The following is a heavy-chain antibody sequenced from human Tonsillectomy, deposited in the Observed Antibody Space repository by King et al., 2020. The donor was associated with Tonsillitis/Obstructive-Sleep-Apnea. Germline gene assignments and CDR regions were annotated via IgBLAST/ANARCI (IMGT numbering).Heavy chain of an antibody. V-gene: IGHV3-66*01. D-gene: IGHD3-16*02. CDR2: IYSGGSS. Sequence: VQLVESGGGLVQPGGSLRLSCVASGLTVSSNSSRWVRQAPWKGLEWVSVIYSGGSSYYVDAVKGRFTISRDNSKNTLYLQMNSLRAEDTAVYYCASRWYWGQGTLVNVSS. CDR3: ASRWY. CDR1: GLTVSSNS. J-gene: IGHJ4*02.